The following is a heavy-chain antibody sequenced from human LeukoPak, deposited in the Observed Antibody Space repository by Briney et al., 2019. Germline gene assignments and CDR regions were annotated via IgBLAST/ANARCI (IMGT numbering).Heavy chain of an antibody. V-gene: IGHV3-30*18. J-gene: IGHJ4*02. Sequence: GRSLRLSCAASGFTFSSYGMHWVRQAPGKGLEWVAVISYDGSNKYYADSVKGRFTISRDNSKNTLYLQMNSLRAEDTAVYYCAKGSSGWYDFDYWGQGTLVTVSS. CDR3: AKGSSGWYDFDY. CDR1: GFTFSSYG. CDR2: ISYDGSNK. D-gene: IGHD6-19*01.